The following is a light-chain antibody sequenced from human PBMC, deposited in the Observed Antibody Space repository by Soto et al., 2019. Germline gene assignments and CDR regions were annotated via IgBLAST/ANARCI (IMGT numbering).Light chain of an antibody. J-gene: IGKJ4*01. Sequence: DIVMTQSPDSLAVSLGERATINCKSSQSVLYSSNNKNYLAWYQQKPGQPPKLLIYWASTRESGVPDRFSGSGSGTDFTLTISSLLAEHVAVYYCQQYYSTLSLTFGGGTKVEIK. CDR2: WAS. CDR3: QQYYSTLSLT. CDR1: QSVLYSSNNKNY. V-gene: IGKV4-1*01.